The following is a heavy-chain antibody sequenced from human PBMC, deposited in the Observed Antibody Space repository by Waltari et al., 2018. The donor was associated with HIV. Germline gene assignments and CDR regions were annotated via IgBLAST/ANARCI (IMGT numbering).Heavy chain of an antibody. J-gene: IGHJ3*02. CDR3: ARGKGFATGIRDAFDI. D-gene: IGHD1-26*01. Sequence: EVQLVESGGGLVKPGGSLILSCAASACTFRRSNLDWVRPGTGEGREWVSSISSSRGYIYYAAAVKGRFTISRDNAKNSLFLQMNSLRAEDTAVYFCARGKGFATGIRDAFDIWGQGTVVTVSS. V-gene: IGHV3-21*02. CDR1: ACTFRRSN. CDR2: ISSSRGYI.